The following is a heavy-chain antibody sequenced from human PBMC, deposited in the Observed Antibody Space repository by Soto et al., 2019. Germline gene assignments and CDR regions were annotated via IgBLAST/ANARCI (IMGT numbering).Heavy chain of an antibody. Sequence: TLSLTCTFSGGSISSGDYYWSWIRQPPGKGLEWIGYIYYSGSTYYNPSLKSRVTISVDTSKNQFSLKLSSVTAADTAVYYCARAYGSFYSGSYYRYWGQGTLVTVSS. V-gene: IGHV4-30-4*01. CDR1: GGSISSGDYY. D-gene: IGHD1-26*01. CDR2: IYYSGST. J-gene: IGHJ4*02. CDR3: ARAYGSFYSGSYYRY.